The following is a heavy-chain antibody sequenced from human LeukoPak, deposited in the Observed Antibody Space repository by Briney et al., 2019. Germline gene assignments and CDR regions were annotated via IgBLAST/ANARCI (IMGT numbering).Heavy chain of an antibody. D-gene: IGHD3-22*01. CDR1: GGSLSGYY. Sequence: SETLSLTCAVYGGSLSGYYWSWIRQPPGKGLEWIGEINHSGSTNYNPSLKSRVTISVDTSKNQFSLKLSSVTAADTAVYYCAGSTPYYYDSSGYWVAFDIWGQGTMVTVSS. CDR3: AGSTPYYYDSSGYWVAFDI. V-gene: IGHV4-34*01. J-gene: IGHJ3*02. CDR2: INHSGST.